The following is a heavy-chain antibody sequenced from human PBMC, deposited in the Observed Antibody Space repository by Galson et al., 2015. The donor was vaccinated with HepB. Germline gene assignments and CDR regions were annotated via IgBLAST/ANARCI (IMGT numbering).Heavy chain of an antibody. CDR2: ITSSGGNS. Sequence: SLRLSCAASGFSFTRYAMTWVRQAPGKGLEWVSSITSSGGNSYYTDSVKGRFTVSRDNSKNTLLLQMHSLKTEDTAVYYCTIHSPDYYGSGSVGIYGMDVWGQGTTVTVSS. V-gene: IGHV3-23*01. CDR1: GFSFTRYA. J-gene: IGHJ6*02. D-gene: IGHD3-10*01. CDR3: TIHSPDYYGSGSVGIYGMDV.